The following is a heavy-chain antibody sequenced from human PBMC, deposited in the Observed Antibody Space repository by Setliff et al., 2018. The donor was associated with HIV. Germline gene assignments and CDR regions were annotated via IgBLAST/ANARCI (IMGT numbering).Heavy chain of an antibody. CDR2: IDWDDDK. CDR1: GFSVGTLGMC. CDR3: ARLRSSTLALAGLDFLDY. V-gene: IGHV2-70*11. J-gene: IGHJ4*02. Sequence: SGAKMVNPAQTLPLTYTVSGFSVGTLGMCVGWIRQPPGKALEWLARIDWDDDKYYSTSLRTRLTVSKDNSKNQVVLTMTNMRPLDTGTYYCARLRSSTLALAGLDFLDYWGQGTLVTVSS. D-gene: IGHD6-13*01.